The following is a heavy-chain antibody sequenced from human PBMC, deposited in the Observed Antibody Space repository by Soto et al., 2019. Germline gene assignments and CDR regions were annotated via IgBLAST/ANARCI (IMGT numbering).Heavy chain of an antibody. CDR1: GGSISSGGYY. CDR2: IYYSGST. D-gene: IGHD2-8*01. CDR3: ARDQCGELMVYAGAFDI. J-gene: IGHJ3*02. V-gene: IGHV4-31*03. Sequence: SETLSLTCTVSGGSISSGGYYWSWIRQHPGKGLEWIGYIYYSGSTYYNPSLKSRVTISVDTSKNQFSLKLSSVTAADTAVYYCARDQCGELMVYAGAFDIWGQGTMVTVSS.